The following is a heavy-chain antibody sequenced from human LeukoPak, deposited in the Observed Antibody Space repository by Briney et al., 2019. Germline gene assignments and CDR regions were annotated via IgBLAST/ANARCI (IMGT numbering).Heavy chain of an antibody. CDR3: ARLLGDSSGPTDY. CDR1: GYTFTGYY. V-gene: IGHV1-2*06. Sequence: ASVKVSCKASGYTFTGYYMHWVRQAPGQGLEWMGRINPNSGGTNYAQKFQGRVTITADESTSTAYMELSSLRSEDTAVYYCARLLGDSSGPTDYWGQGTLVTVSS. J-gene: IGHJ4*02. CDR2: INPNSGGT. D-gene: IGHD3-22*01.